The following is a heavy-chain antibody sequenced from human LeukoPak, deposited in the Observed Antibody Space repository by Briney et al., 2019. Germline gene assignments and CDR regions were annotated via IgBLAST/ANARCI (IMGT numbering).Heavy chain of an antibody. V-gene: IGHV4-59*01. CDR3: ARGYYDSGGYYSSRSLDY. CDR1: GGSFSGYY. Sequence: SETLSLTCAVYGGSFSGYYWSWIRQPPGKGLEWIGYIYYSGSTNYNPSLRSRVTISVDTSKNQFSLKLSSVTTADTAVYFCARGYYDSGGYYSSRSLDYWGQGTLVTVSS. J-gene: IGHJ4*02. CDR2: IYYSGST. D-gene: IGHD3-22*01.